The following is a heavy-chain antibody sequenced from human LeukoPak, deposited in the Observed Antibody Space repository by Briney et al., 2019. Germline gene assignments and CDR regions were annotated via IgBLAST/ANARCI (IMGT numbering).Heavy chain of an antibody. J-gene: IGHJ4*02. V-gene: IGHV3-21*01. D-gene: IGHD2-8*02. CDR3: ARDSYLRELVAFDF. CDR1: GCTFSSYS. CDR2: ISSSSSYI. Sequence: GGSLRLSCASSGCTFSSYSMNWVRQAPGKGLEWVSSISSSSSYIYYADSVKGRFTISRDNAKNSLYLQMNSLRAEDKAVYYCARDSYLRELVAFDFWGQGTLVTVSS.